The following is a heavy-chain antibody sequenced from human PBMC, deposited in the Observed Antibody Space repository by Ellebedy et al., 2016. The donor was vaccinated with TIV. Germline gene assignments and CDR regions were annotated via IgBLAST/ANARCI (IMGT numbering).Heavy chain of an antibody. J-gene: IGHJ4*02. Sequence: GESLKISXAASGFTFSSYAMHWVRQAPGKGLEWVAVISYDGSNKYYADSVKGRFTISRDNSKNTLYLQMNSLRAEDTAVYYCLTAIRRYWGQGTLVTVSS. V-gene: IGHV3-30*04. D-gene: IGHD2-21*02. CDR3: LTAIRRY. CDR1: GFTFSSYA. CDR2: ISYDGSNK.